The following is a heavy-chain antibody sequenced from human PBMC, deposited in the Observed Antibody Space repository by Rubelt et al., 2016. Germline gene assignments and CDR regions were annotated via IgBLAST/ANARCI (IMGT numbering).Heavy chain of an antibody. V-gene: IGHV1-24*01. CDR2: FDPEDGET. J-gene: IGHJ4*02. CDR1: GGTFSYYA. D-gene: IGHD3-10*01. Sequence: QVQLVQSGAEVKKPGSSVKVSCKASGGTFSYYAISWVRQAPGQGLEWMGGFDPEDGETIYAQKFQGRVTMTEDTSTDTAYMELSSLRSEDTAVYYCATRKVSWFGELTPFDYWGQGTLVTVSS. CDR3: ATRKVSWFGELTPFDY.